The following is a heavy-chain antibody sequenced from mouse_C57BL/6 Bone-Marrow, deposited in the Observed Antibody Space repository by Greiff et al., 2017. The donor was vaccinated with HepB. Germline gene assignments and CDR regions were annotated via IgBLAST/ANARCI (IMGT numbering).Heavy chain of an antibody. CDR3: RVYYGSSFFAY. Sequence: EVKLVESGAELVRPGASVKLSCTASGFNIKDDYMHWVKQRPEQGLEWIGWIDPENGDTEYASKFQGKATITADTSSNTAYLQLSSLTSEDTAVYYCRVYYGSSFFAYWGQGTLVTVSA. V-gene: IGHV14-4*01. CDR2: IDPENGDT. CDR1: GFNIKDDY. D-gene: IGHD1-1*01. J-gene: IGHJ3*01.